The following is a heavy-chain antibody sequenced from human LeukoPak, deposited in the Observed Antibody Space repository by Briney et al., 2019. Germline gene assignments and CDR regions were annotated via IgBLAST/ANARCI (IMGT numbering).Heavy chain of an antibody. V-gene: IGHV4-39*02. J-gene: IGHJ5*02. CDR2: IYYSGST. D-gene: IGHD3-10*01. Sequence: SETLSLTCTVSGGSISSSSYYWGWIRQSPGKGLEWIGSIYYSGSTYYKPSLKSRLTISVDTSKNHFSLKLSSVTAADTAVYYCARNRYYYGSRNYGVPTWFDPWGQGTLVTVSS. CDR1: GGSISSSSYY. CDR3: ARNRYYYGSRNYGVPTWFDP.